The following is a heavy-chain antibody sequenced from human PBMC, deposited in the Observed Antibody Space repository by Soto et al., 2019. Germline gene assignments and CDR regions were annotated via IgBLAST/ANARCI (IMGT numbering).Heavy chain of an antibody. V-gene: IGHV3-30-3*01. D-gene: IGHD2-2*01. CDR1: GFTFSSYA. J-gene: IGHJ4*02. CDR2: ISYDGSNK. CDR3: ARDSYETSLDY. Sequence: QVQLVESGGGVVQPGRSLRLSCAASGFTFSSYAMHWVRQAPGKGLEWVAVISYDGSNKYYADSVKGRFTISRDNSKNTLYLQMNRLRAEDTAVYYCARDSYETSLDYWGQGPLVTVSS.